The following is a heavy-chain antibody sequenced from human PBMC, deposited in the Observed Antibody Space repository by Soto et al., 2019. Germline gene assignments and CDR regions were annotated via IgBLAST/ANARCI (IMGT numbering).Heavy chain of an antibody. CDR1: GYSISSGYY. Sequence: PSETLSLTCAVSGYSISSGYYWGWIRQPPGKGLEWIGSIYHSGSTYYNPSLKSRVTISVDTSKNQFSLKLSSVTAADTAVYYCARVRASRVLRYFDWLYGYFDYWGQGTLVTVS. J-gene: IGHJ4*02. CDR3: ARVRASRVLRYFDWLYGYFDY. D-gene: IGHD3-9*01. CDR2: IYHSGST. V-gene: IGHV4-38-2*01.